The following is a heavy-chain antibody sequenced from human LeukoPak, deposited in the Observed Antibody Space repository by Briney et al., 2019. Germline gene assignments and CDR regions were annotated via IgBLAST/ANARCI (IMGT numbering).Heavy chain of an antibody. V-gene: IGHV4-59*08. CDR1: GGSISSYY. CDR3: ARRGIAAAGYDY. Sequence: SETLSLTCTVSGGSISSYYWSWIRQPPGKGLEWIGYICYSGTTNYNPSLKSRVTILVDTSKNQFSLNLSSVTAADTAVYYCARRGIAAAGYDYWGQGTLVTVSS. D-gene: IGHD6-13*01. J-gene: IGHJ4*02. CDR2: ICYSGTT.